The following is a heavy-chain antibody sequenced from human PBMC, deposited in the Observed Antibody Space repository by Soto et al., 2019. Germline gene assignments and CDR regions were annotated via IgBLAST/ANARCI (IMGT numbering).Heavy chain of an antibody. Sequence: QITLKESGPTLVKPTQTLTLTCTFSGFSLSTSGVGVGWIRQPPGKALEWLALIYWDDDKRYSPSLKSRLTITKDTSKHQVVLTMTNMDPVDTATYYCAHGLYGDPAFDIWGQGTMVTVSS. D-gene: IGHD4-17*01. J-gene: IGHJ3*02. V-gene: IGHV2-5*02. CDR2: IYWDDDK. CDR1: GFSLSTSGVG. CDR3: AHGLYGDPAFDI.